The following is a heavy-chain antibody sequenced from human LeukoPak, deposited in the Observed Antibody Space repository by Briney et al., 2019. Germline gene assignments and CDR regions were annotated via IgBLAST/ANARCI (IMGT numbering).Heavy chain of an antibody. CDR2: INPNSGGT. CDR3: ARDGGTEYCSSTSCNDNWFDP. D-gene: IGHD2-2*01. Sequence: ASVKVSCKASGYTFTGYYMHWVRQAPGQGLEWMGWINPNSGGTNYAQKFQGRVTMTRDTSISTAYMELSRLRSDDTAVYYCARDGGTEYCSSTSCNDNWFDPWGQGTLVTVSS. CDR1: GYTFTGYY. V-gene: IGHV1-2*02. J-gene: IGHJ5*02.